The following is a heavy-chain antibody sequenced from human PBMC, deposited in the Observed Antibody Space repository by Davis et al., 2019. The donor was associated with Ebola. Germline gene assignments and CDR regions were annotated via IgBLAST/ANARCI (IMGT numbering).Heavy chain of an antibody. CDR1: GFTFSSYA. J-gene: IGHJ5*02. Sequence: GESLKISCAASGFTFSSYAMHWVRQAPGKGLEWVAVISYDGSNKYYADSVKGRFTISRDNSKNTLYLQMNSLRAEDTAVYYCARDNGEGQRLNNHIVVVVAARWFDPWGQGTLVTVSS. CDR2: ISYDGSNK. CDR3: ARDNGEGQRLNNHIVVVVAARWFDP. D-gene: IGHD2-15*01. V-gene: IGHV3-30-3*01.